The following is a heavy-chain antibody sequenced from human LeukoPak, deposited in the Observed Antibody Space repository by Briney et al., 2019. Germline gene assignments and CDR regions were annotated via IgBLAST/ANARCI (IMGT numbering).Heavy chain of an antibody. D-gene: IGHD2-21*02. J-gene: IGHJ6*03. CDR3: ARVHGGRYCGGDCPSLSYMDV. CDR1: GFTFSSYE. Sequence: PGGSLRLSCAASGFTFSSYEMSWVRQAPGKGLEWVSSISSSSSYIYYADSVKGRFTISRDNAKNSLYLQMNSLRAEDTAVYYCARVHGGRYCGGDCPSLSYMDVWGKGTTVTVSS. CDR2: ISSSSSYI. V-gene: IGHV3-21*01.